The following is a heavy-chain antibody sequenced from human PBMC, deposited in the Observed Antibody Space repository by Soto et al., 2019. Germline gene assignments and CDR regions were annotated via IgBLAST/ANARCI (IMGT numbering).Heavy chain of an antibody. V-gene: IGHV3-66*01. Sequence: GGSLRLSCAASGFTVSSNYMSWVRQAPGKGLEWVSVIYSGGSTYYADSVKGRFTISRDNSKNTLYLQMNSLRAEDTAVYYCAGDCSGGSCPRDYWGQGTLVTVSS. CDR3: AGDCSGGSCPRDY. D-gene: IGHD2-15*01. CDR2: IYSGGST. CDR1: GFTVSSNY. J-gene: IGHJ4*02.